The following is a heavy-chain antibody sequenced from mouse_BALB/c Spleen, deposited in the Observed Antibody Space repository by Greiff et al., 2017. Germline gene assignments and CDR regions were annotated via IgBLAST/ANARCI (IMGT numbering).Heavy chain of an antibody. D-gene: IGHD2-14*01. Sequence: VQLQESGPGLVQPSQSLSITCTVSGFSLTSYGVHWVLQSPGKGLEWLGVIWSGGSTDYNAAFISRLSISKDNSKSQVFFKMNSLQANDTAIYYCARTGYRYDGFAYWGQGTLVTVSA. V-gene: IGHV2-2*02. J-gene: IGHJ3*01. CDR2: IWSGGST. CDR3: ARTGYRYDGFAY. CDR1: GFSLTSYG.